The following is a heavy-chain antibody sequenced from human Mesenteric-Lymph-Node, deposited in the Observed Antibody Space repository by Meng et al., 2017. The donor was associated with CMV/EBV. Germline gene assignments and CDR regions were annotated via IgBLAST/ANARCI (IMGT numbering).Heavy chain of an antibody. V-gene: IGHV3-74*01. Sequence: GGSLRLSCAASGFTFSSHWMHWVRQAPGKGLVWVSRINSDGSSTSYADSVKGRITISRDNAKNTLYLQMDSLRADDTAVYYCARRVWGDSPYDFDYWGQGTLVTVSS. CDR2: INSDGSST. J-gene: IGHJ4*02. D-gene: IGHD7-27*01. CDR1: GFTFSSHW. CDR3: ARRVWGDSPYDFDY.